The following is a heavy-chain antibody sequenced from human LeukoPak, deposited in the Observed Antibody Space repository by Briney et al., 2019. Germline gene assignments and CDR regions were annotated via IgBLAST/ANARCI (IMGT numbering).Heavy chain of an antibody. V-gene: IGHV4-39*01. CDR2: IYYSGST. CDR3: AHTPCSGGSCYVY. D-gene: IGHD2-15*01. J-gene: IGHJ4*02. CDR1: GGSISSSSYY. Sequence: PSETLSLTCTVSGGSISSSSYYWGWIRQPPGKGLEWIGSIYYSGSTYYNPSLKSRVTISVDTSKNQFSLKRSSVTAADTAVYYCAHTPCSGGSCYVYWGQGTLVTVSS.